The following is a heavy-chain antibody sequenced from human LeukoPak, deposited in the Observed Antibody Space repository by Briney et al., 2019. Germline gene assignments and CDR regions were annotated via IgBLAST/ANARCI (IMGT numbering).Heavy chain of an antibody. Sequence: ASVKVSCKASGYTFTSYYMHWVRQAPGQGLEWMGIINPSGGSTSYAQKFQGRVTMTRDMSTSTVYMELSSLRSEDTAVYYCARGLTPTRVHYYDSSGYAQFDYWGQGTLVTVSS. CDR3: ARGLTPTRVHYYDSSGYAQFDY. D-gene: IGHD3-22*01. CDR2: INPSGGST. J-gene: IGHJ4*02. V-gene: IGHV1-46*01. CDR1: GYTFTSYY.